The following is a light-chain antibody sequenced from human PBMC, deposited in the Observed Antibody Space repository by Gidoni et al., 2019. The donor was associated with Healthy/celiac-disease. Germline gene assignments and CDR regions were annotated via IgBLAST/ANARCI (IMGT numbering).Light chain of an antibody. CDR3: QAWDSSTLVV. Sequence: SYELTQPPSVSASPGQTARVTCAGDKLGDKYACWYQQKPGQSPVLVIYQDSKRPLGIPERFSGSNSGNTATLTISGTQAMDEADYYCQAWDSSTLVVFGGGTKLTVL. J-gene: IGLJ2*01. CDR2: QDS. CDR1: KLGDKY. V-gene: IGLV3-1*01.